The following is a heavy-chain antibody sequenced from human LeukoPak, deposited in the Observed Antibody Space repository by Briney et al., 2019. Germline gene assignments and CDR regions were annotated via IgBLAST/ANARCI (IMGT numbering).Heavy chain of an antibody. CDR2: MNPNSGNT. CDR3: ARGAYSSGWYGDNDY. D-gene: IGHD6-13*01. CDR1: GYTFTSYD. V-gene: IGHV1-8*03. J-gene: IGHJ4*02. Sequence: EASVKVSCKASGYTFTSYDINWVRQATGQGLEWMGWMNPNSGNTGYAQKFQGRVTITRNTSISTAYLELSSLRSEDTGVYYCARGAYSSGWYGDNDYWGQGTLVTVSS.